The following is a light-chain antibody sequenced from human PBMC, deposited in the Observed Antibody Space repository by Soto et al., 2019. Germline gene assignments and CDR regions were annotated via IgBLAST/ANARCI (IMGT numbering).Light chain of an antibody. CDR1: SSDY. Sequence: QSALTQPASVSGSPGQWITISCTGTSSDYVSWYQQHPDKAPKLMIYEVSNRRSGVSDRFSGSKSANTASLTISGLQAEDEANYYCSSYTRSTLLFGGGTKLTVL. V-gene: IGLV2-14*01. CDR3: SSYTRSTLL. CDR2: EVS. J-gene: IGLJ2*01.